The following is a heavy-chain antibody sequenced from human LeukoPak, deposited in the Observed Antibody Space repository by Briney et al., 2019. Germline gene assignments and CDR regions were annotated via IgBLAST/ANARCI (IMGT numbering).Heavy chain of an antibody. CDR2: ISAYNRNT. CDR3: ARGSTSCYDY. Sequence: RASVKVSCKASGYTFTSYGISWVRKAPEQGLEWMGWISAYNRNTNYAQKLQCRVTMTTDTSTSTAYMELRSLRSDDTAVYYCARGSTSCYDYWGQGTLVTVSS. CDR1: GYTFTSYG. D-gene: IGHD2-2*01. J-gene: IGHJ4*02. V-gene: IGHV1-18*01.